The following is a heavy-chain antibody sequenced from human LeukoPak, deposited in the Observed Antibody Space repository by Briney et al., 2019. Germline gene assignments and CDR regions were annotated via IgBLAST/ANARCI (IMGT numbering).Heavy chain of an antibody. J-gene: IGHJ4*02. CDR1: GFTFSSYE. V-gene: IGHV3-48*03. CDR3: ARGGSDYSRSWYKY. Sequence: GGSLRLSCTASGFTFSSYEMNWVRQAPGKGLEWISYISSSGISIYYADSVRGRFTISRDNDKNSLYLQMNNLRAEDTAVYFCARGGSDYSRSWYKYWGQGTLVTVSS. D-gene: IGHD6-13*01. CDR2: ISSSGISI.